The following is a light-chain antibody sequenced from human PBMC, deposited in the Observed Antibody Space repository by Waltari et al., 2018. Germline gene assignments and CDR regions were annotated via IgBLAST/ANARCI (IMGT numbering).Light chain of an antibody. CDR2: NDD. CDR1: SASIGNYY. Sequence: NFVLAQPHSMSESPGKTITISCTRSSASIGNYYVQWYQKRPGSAPTTLIYNDDQRPSWVPDRFSGSIDVSSNSASLTISGLRTEDEADYYCQSYDNTNFVAFGGGTKVTVL. J-gene: IGLJ2*01. V-gene: IGLV6-57*04. CDR3: QSYDNTNFVA.